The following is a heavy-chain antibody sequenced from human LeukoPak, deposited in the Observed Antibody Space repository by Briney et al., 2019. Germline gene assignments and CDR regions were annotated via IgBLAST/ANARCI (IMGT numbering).Heavy chain of an antibody. D-gene: IGHD3-10*01. CDR2: INPNGADT. J-gene: IGHJ4*02. V-gene: IGHV1-2*02. CDR1: GYTFTGYY. Sequence: GASVKVSCKASGYTFTGYYMHWVRQAPGQRLEWMGWINPNGADTNYAQKFQGRVTMTRDTSISTAYMELSSLRSEDTAAYYCAPGNYGSGTLRYWGQGTLVTVSS. CDR3: APGNYGSGTLRY.